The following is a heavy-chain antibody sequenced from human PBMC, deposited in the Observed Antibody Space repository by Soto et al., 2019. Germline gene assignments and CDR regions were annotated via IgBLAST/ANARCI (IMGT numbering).Heavy chain of an antibody. Sequence: EVQLVESGGGVVQPGGSLRLSCAASGFTFRSYWMHWVRQAPGKGLEWVSRIKSDGSSTCYADSVKGRFTISRDNAKKAQYLQMKSLQAEDTAVYDCVRKSLVVAAATRDYYCGQVTLVTVSS. CDR3: VRKSLVVAAATRDYY. J-gene: IGHJ4*02. CDR2: IKSDGSST. CDR1: GFTFRSYW. D-gene: IGHD2-15*01. V-gene: IGHV3-74*01.